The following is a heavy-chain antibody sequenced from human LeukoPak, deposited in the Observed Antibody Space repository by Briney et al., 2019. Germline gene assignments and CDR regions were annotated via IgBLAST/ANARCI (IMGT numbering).Heavy chain of an antibody. CDR1: GFTFSSYA. CDR3: ARAYYDSSGYYYVYFDF. V-gene: IGHV3-7*01. Sequence: GSLRLSCAASGFTFSSYAMNWVRQAPGKGLEWVANIKHDGSEKYYVDYVKGRFSISRDNAKNSLFLQMNSLRAEDTAVYYCARAYYDSSGYYYVYFDFWGQGTLVTVSS. CDR2: IKHDGSEK. J-gene: IGHJ4*02. D-gene: IGHD3-22*01.